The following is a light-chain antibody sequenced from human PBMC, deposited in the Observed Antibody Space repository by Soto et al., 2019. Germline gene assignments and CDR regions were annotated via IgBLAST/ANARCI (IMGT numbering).Light chain of an antibody. V-gene: IGLV1-44*01. CDR1: SSNIASNT. J-gene: IGLJ2*01. Sequence: QSVLTQPPSASGTPGQRVTISCSGSSSNIASNTVNWYQQLPGTAHKLLIYNNIHRPSGVLDRFSGPKSGASASLAISGLQSEYEADYYCAAWDDSLNGPLFGGGTKLTVL. CDR3: AAWDDSLNGPL. CDR2: NNI.